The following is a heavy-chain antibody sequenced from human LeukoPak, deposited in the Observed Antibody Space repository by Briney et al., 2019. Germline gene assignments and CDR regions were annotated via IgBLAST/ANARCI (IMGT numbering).Heavy chain of an antibody. CDR1: GYTLTSYD. Sequence: ASVKVSCKASGYTLTSYDINWVRQATGQGLEWMGWMNPNSGNTGYAQKFQGRVTMTRNTSISTAYMELSSLRSEDTAVYYCARVGDLDRDFDYWGQGTLVTVSS. CDR3: ARVGDLDRDFDY. V-gene: IGHV1-8*01. D-gene: IGHD3-10*01. J-gene: IGHJ4*02. CDR2: MNPNSGNT.